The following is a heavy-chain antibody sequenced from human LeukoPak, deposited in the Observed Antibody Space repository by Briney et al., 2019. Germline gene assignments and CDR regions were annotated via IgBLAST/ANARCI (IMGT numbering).Heavy chain of an antibody. D-gene: IGHD4-17*01. Sequence: GGSLRLSCAASGFTFSSYGMHWVRQAPGKGLVWVAVIWYDGSNKYYADSVKGRLTISRDKSKNTLYLQMNSLRAEDTAVYYCERDPGGDDDYWGQGTLVTVSS. CDR2: IWYDGSNK. J-gene: IGHJ4*02. V-gene: IGHV3-33*01. CDR1: GFTFSSYG. CDR3: ERDPGGDDDY.